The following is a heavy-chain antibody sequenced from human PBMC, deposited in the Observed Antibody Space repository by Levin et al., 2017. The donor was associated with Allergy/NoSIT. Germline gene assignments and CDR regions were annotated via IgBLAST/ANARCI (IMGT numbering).Heavy chain of an antibody. J-gene: IGHJ5*02. CDR2: INHSGST. D-gene: IGHD3-10*01. CDR1: GGSFSGYY. V-gene: IGHV4-34*01. Sequence: SETLSLTCAVYGGSFSGYYWSWIRQPPGKGLEWIGEINHSGSTNYNPSLKSRVTISVDTSKNQFSLKLSSVTAADTAVYYCARGLYVSRVHYYGSGRTLCNWFDPWGQGTLVTVSS. CDR3: ARGLYVSRVHYYGSGRTLCNWFDP.